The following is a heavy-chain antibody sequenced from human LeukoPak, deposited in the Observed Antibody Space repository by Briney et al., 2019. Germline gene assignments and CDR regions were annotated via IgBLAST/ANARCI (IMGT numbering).Heavy chain of an antibody. J-gene: IGHJ3*02. D-gene: IGHD2-15*01. Sequence: GESLKISCKGSGYSFVTYWIGWVRQMPGKGLEWMGITYPGDSDTRYSPSFQGQVTISVDKSISTAYLQWSSLKASDTAMYYCARLPSVAPTPEDAFDIWGQGTMVTVSS. CDR3: ARLPSVAPTPEDAFDI. V-gene: IGHV5-51*01. CDR1: GYSFVTYW. CDR2: TYPGDSDT.